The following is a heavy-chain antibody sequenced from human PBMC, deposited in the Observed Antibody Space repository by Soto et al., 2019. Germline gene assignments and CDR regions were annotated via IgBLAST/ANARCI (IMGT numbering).Heavy chain of an antibody. CDR2: IGSGSP. Sequence: EVQLLESGGGLVQPGGSLRLSCAASGFTFSGYAMSWVRQAPGKGLEWVSAIGSGSPFYADSVKGRFTISRDNANSMLYLQMNSLRADDTAVYFCAQDLGGSWYHYNSFAPGGQGTLVTVSS. J-gene: IGHJ5*02. CDR1: GFTFSGYA. D-gene: IGHD6-13*01. CDR3: AQDLGGSWYHYNSFAP. V-gene: IGHV3-23*01.